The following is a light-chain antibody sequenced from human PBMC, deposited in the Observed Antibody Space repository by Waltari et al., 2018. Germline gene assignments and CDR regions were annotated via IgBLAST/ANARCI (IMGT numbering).Light chain of an antibody. CDR3: QALGTGAWV. V-gene: IGLV3-1*01. CDR2: QDT. Sequence: WYKQKPGQSPLLVIYQDTERPSGIPERFSGSKSGNAATLTISGTQAMDEADYYCQALGTGAWVFGGGTKLTVL. J-gene: IGLJ3*02.